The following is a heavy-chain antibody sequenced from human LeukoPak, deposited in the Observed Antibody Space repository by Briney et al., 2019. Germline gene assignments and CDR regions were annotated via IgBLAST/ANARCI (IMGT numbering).Heavy chain of an antibody. CDR3: ARVGSYCFEY. CDR2: IDYSGAT. V-gene: IGHV4-59*01. CDR1: GGSISTYY. D-gene: IGHD3-10*01. Sequence: PSETPSLTCTVSGGSISTYYWSWIRQPPGKGLEWIGYIDYSGATNYNPSLKSRVTMSVDTSKHQFSLKLSSVTAADTAVYYCARVGSYCFEYWGQGTLVTVFS. J-gene: IGHJ4*02.